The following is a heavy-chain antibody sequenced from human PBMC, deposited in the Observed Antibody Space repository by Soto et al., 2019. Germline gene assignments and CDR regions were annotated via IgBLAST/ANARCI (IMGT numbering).Heavy chain of an antibody. J-gene: IGHJ4*02. CDR3: AKLVYGSGSYYGKNNFDY. CDR2: INPNSGGT. CDR1: GYTFTGYY. V-gene: IGHV1-2*02. Sequence: ASVKVSCKASGYTFTGYYMHWVRQAPGQGLEWMGWINPNSGGTNYAQKFQGRVTMTRDTSNSTAYMELSRLRSDDTAVYYCAKLVYGSGSYYGKNNFDYWGQGTLVTVSS. D-gene: IGHD3-10*01.